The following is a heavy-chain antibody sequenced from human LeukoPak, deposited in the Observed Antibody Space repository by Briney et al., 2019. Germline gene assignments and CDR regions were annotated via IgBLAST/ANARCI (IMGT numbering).Heavy chain of an antibody. Sequence: PGGSLRLSCAASGFIFSSYYMTWVRQVPGKGLEWVANINPDGSEKNYVDSVEGRFTISRDNARNSLYLQMNSLRAEDTALYYCARAGARSSDRWWYDYWGQGTLVTVSS. V-gene: IGHV3-7*03. CDR2: INPDGSEK. CDR1: GFIFSSYY. J-gene: IGHJ4*02. D-gene: IGHD2-15*01. CDR3: ARAGARSSDRWWYDY.